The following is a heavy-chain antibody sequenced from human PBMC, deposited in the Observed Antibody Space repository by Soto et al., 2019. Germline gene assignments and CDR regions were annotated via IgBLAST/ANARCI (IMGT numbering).Heavy chain of an antibody. CDR1: GGSISSSSYY. D-gene: IGHD1-1*01. Sequence: QLQLQESGPGLVKPSETLSLTCTVSGGSISSSSYYWGWIRQPPGKGLEWIGSIYYSGSTYYNPSLESRVTISVDTSKSQFFLQLSSVTAADTAVYYCARHGATRVERYFDYWGQGTLVTVSS. V-gene: IGHV4-39*01. J-gene: IGHJ4*02. CDR2: IYYSGST. CDR3: ARHGATRVERYFDY.